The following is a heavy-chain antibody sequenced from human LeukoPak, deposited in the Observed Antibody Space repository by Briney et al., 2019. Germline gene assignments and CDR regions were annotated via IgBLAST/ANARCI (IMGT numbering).Heavy chain of an antibody. CDR3: AKGQYYDSSGPVVNY. J-gene: IGHJ4*02. CDR1: GFTFSSYA. CDR2: ISGSGGST. V-gene: IGHV3-23*01. Sequence: PGGSLRLSCAASGFTFSSYAMSWVRQAPGKGLEWVSAISGSGGSTYYADSVKGRFTISRDNSKNTLYLQMNSLRAEDTAVYYCAKGQYYDSSGPVVNYWGQGTLVTVSS. D-gene: IGHD3-22*01.